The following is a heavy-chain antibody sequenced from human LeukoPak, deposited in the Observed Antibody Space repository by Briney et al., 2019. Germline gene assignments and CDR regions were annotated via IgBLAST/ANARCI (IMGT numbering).Heavy chain of an antibody. CDR1: GGSFSGYY. CDR3: ARGFGWFDP. Sequence: SETLSLTCAVYGGSFSGYYWSWIRQPPGKGLEWVGEINHSGSTNYNPSLKSRVTISVDTSKNQFSLKLSSVTAADTAVYYCARGFGWFDPWGQGTLVTVSS. CDR2: INHSGST. V-gene: IGHV4-34*01. J-gene: IGHJ5*02. D-gene: IGHD3-3*01.